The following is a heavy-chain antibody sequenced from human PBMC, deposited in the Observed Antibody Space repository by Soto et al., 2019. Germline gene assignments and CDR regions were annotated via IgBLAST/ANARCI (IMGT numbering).Heavy chain of an antibody. V-gene: IGHV1-58*01. J-gene: IGHJ6*02. CDR2: IVVGSGNT. CDR1: GFTFTSSA. Sequence: GASVKVSCKASGFTFTSSAVQWVRQARGQRLEWIGWIVVGSGNTNYAQKFQERVTITRDMSTSTAYMELSSLRSEDTAVYYCAAGLKENYYYYGMDVWGQGTTVTRLL. D-gene: IGHD6-19*01. CDR3: AAGLKENYYYYGMDV.